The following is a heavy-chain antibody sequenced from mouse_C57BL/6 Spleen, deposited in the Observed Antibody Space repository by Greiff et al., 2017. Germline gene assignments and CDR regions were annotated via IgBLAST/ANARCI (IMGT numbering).Heavy chain of an antibody. Sequence: VKLMESGPELVKPGASVKISCKASGYAFSSSWLNWVKQRPGKGLEWIGRIYPGDGDTNYNGQFKGKATLTADKASSKAYMQLSSLPSEDSAVYFCAREGAYYSNFYYFDYWGQGTTLTVSS. V-gene: IGHV1-82*01. J-gene: IGHJ2*01. D-gene: IGHD2-5*01. CDR2: IYPGDGDT. CDR3: AREGAYYSNFYYFDY. CDR1: GYAFSSSW.